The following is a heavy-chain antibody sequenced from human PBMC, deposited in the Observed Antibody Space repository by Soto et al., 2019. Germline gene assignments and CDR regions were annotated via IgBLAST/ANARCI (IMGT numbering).Heavy chain of an antibody. CDR1: RYIFTNYG. CDR3: ARALTGYGMDV. Sequence: QVXLVQXGXEVRXPGXSVKVSCKAVRYIFTNYGVSWVRQAPGQGLEWMGWITTYNGNTEYAQKFQGRVTMTTDASTSTAYMELGSLRSDDTAIYYCARALTGYGMDVWGQGTTVTVSS. J-gene: IGHJ6*02. CDR2: ITTYNGNT. V-gene: IGHV1-18*01.